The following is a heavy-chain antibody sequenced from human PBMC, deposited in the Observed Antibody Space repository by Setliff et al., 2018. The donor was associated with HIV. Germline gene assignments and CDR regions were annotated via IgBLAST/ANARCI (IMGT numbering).Heavy chain of an antibody. CDR2: IYYSGST. Sequence: PSETLSFTCTVSGGSITSGTYYWNWIRQRPGKGLEWIGYIYYSGSTYYNPSLKSRITISVDTSKNQFSLTLNSVTAADTAVYYCAKDEGVVAATETYYYNGLDVWGQGTTVTVSS. CDR3: AKDEGVVAATETYYYNGLDV. V-gene: IGHV4-31*03. J-gene: IGHJ6*02. D-gene: IGHD2-15*01. CDR1: GGSITSGTYY.